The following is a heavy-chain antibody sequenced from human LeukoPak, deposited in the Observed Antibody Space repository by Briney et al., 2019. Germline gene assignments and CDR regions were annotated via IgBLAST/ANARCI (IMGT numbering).Heavy chain of an antibody. V-gene: IGHV4-59*08. CDR3: ARGMTTGPDP. CDR2: IYYSGST. D-gene: IGHD4-17*01. CDR1: GGSISSYS. J-gene: IGHJ5*02. Sequence: SETLSLICTVSGGSISSYSWSWIRQPPGKGLEWIGYIYYSGSTNYNPSLKSRLTISVDTSKNQISLKLSSVTAADTAVYYCARGMTTGPDPWGQGTLVTVSS.